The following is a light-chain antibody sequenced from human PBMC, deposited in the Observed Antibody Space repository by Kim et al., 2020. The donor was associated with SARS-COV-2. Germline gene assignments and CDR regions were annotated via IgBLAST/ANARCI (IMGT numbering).Light chain of an antibody. CDR3: NSRDSNDYVV. J-gene: IGLJ2*01. V-gene: IGLV3-19*01. CDR2: GKD. Sequence: VAVGQTVRITCQGDSLRSYYATWYQQKPGQAPKVFIYGKDNRPSGVPDRFSGSSSGNTAYLTITGTQAGDEADYYCNSRDSNDYVVFGGGTKVTVL. CDR1: SLRSYY.